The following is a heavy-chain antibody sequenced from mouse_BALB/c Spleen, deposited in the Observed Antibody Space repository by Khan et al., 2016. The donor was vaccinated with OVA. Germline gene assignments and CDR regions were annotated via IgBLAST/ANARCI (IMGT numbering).Heavy chain of an antibody. CDR2: INSRGSYT. CDR1: GFAFSSYD. J-gene: IGHJ4*01. CDR3: TRHGGFDPYYAMDY. Sequence: EVELVESGGGSVKPGGSLKLSCAASGFAFSSYDMSWVRQTPEKRLEWVATINSRGSYTYYPDSVKGRFTISRDNARNTLYLQLSSLRSEDTALYYCTRHGGFDPYYAMDYWGQGTSVTVSS. V-gene: IGHV5-9*02.